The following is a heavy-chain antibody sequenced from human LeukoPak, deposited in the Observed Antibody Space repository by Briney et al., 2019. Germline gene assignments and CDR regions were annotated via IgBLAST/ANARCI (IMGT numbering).Heavy chain of an antibody. CDR1: GYSISSGYY. V-gene: IGHV4-38-2*01. D-gene: IGHD2-15*01. Sequence: TSETLSLTCAVSGYSISSGYYWGWMRQPPGKGLEWIGSIYHSGSTYYNPSLKSRVTISVDTSKNQFSLKLSSVTAADTAVYYCASLGKAYCSGGSCYLFDYWGQGTLVTVSS. J-gene: IGHJ4*02. CDR2: IYHSGST. CDR3: ASLGKAYCSGGSCYLFDY.